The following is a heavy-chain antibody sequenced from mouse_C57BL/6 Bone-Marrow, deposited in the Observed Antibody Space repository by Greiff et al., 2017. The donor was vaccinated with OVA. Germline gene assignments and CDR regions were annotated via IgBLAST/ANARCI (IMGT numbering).Heavy chain of an antibody. V-gene: IGHV5-15*01. CDR3: ARQDYYGRGNYYAMDY. CDR1: GFTFSDYG. Sequence: EVKLVESGGGLVQPGGSLKLSCAASGFTFSDYGMAWVRQAPRKGPEWVAFISNLAYSIYYADTVTGRFTISRENAKNTLYLEMSSLRSEDTAMYYCARQDYYGRGNYYAMDYWGQGTSVTVSS. D-gene: IGHD1-1*01. CDR2: ISNLAYSI. J-gene: IGHJ4*01.